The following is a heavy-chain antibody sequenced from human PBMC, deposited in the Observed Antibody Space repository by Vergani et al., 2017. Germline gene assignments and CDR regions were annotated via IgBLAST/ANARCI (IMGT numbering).Heavy chain of an antibody. V-gene: IGHV1-69*02. Sequence: QVQLVQSGAEVKKPGSSVKVSCKASGGTFSSYTISWVRQAPGQGLEWMGRIIPILGIANYAQKFQGRVTITADKSTSTAYMELSSLRSEDTAVYYCARNSAYCSSTSCPIESYGMDVWGQGTTVTVSS. CDR1: GGTFSSYT. CDR3: ARNSAYCSSTSCPIESYGMDV. CDR2: IIPILGIA. D-gene: IGHD2-2*01. J-gene: IGHJ6*02.